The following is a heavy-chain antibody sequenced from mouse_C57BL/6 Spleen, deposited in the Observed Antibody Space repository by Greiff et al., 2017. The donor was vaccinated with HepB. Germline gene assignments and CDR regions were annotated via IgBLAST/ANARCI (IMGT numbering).Heavy chain of an antibody. D-gene: IGHD5-1*01. CDR2: INPSNGGT. CDR3: ARCEYNWYFNV. Sequence: VKLQQPGTELVKPGASVKLSCKASGYTFTSYWMHWVRQRPGQGLEWIGHINPSNGGTNYNEKFKSKSTLSVDKSSSTAYMQLSSLTSANSALYFCARCEYNWYFNVWDTGTTVTVSS. CDR1: GYTFTSYW. V-gene: IGHV1-53*01. J-gene: IGHJ1*03.